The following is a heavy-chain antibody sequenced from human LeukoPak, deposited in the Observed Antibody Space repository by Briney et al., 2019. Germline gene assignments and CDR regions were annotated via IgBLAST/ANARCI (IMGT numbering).Heavy chain of an antibody. Sequence: TGGSLRLSCAASGFTFSSYAMSWVRQAPGKGLEWVSAISGSGGSSYYADSVKGRFTISRDNSKNTLYLQMNSLRAEDTAVYYCAKHLRGYSYGFDYWGQGTLVTVSS. V-gene: IGHV3-23*01. J-gene: IGHJ4*02. CDR2: ISGSGGSS. D-gene: IGHD5-18*01. CDR3: AKHLRGYSYGFDY. CDR1: GFTFSSYA.